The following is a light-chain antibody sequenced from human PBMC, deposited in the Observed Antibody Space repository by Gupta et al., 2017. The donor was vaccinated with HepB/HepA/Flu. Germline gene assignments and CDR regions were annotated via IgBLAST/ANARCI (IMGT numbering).Light chain of an antibody. CDR1: QDISNY. CDR2: EAS. CDR3: QHSKA. J-gene: IGKJ4*01. V-gene: IGKV1-33*01. Sequence: DIQMTQSPSSLSASVGDRVTITCQASQDISNYLNWYQQKPGKAPKLLIYEASNLETGVQSRFSGSGSGTDFPYTSSSLQPEDIVTDDCQHSKAFGGGTKVEIK.